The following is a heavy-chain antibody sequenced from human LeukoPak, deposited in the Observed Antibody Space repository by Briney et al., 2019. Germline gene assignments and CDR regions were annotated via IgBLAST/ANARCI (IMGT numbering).Heavy chain of an antibody. CDR1: GGSISSGDYY. CDR2: IYYSGST. CDR3: ARDSGRSDFDY. Sequence: SETLSLTCTVSGGSISSGDYYWSWIRQPPGKGLEWIGYIYYSGSTNYNPSLKSRVTISVDTSKNQFSLKLSSVTAADTAVYYCARDSGRSDFDYWGQGTLVTVSS. D-gene: IGHD3-10*01. V-gene: IGHV4-61*08. J-gene: IGHJ4*02.